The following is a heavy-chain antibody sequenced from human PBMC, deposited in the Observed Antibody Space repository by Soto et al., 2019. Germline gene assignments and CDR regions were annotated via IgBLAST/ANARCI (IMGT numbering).Heavy chain of an antibody. CDR1: GFTFSSYG. D-gene: IGHD5-12*01. CDR2: ISYDGSNK. J-gene: IGHJ4*02. CDR3: AKDLAPGVDNFA. V-gene: IGHV3-30*18. Sequence: GGSLRLSCAASGFTFSSYGMHWVRQAPGKGLEWVAVISYDGSNKYYADSVKGRFTISRDNSKNTLYLQMNSLRAEDTAVYYCAKDLAPGVDNFAWGQGTLVTVSS.